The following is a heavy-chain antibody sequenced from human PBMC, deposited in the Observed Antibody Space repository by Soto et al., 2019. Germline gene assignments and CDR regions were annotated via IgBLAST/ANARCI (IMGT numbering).Heavy chain of an antibody. J-gene: IGHJ4*02. Sequence: QVQLVESGGGVVQPGRSLRLSCAASGFTFSSYGMHWVRQAPGKGLEWVAVISYAGSNKYYADSVKGRFTISRDNSKNTLYLQMNSLRAEDTAVYYCAAWGYGDYVGGCTPGGDYWGQGTLVTVSS. CDR3: AAWGYGDYVGGCTPGGDY. D-gene: IGHD4-17*01. CDR2: ISYAGSNK. V-gene: IGHV3-30*03. CDR1: GFTFSSYG.